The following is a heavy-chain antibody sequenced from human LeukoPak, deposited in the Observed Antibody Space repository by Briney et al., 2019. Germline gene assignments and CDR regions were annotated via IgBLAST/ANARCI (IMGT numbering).Heavy chain of an antibody. CDR1: GFTVSTSY. CDR2: IYSGGTT. V-gene: IGHV3-53*05. J-gene: IGHJ6*03. D-gene: IGHD6-13*01. CDR3: ATQYSSSWYYYMDV. Sequence: GGSLRLSCAASGFTVSTSYMSWVRQAPGKGLEWVSVIYSGGTTYYADSVKGRFTISRDNSKNTLYLQMGSLRAEDMAVYYCATQYSSSWYYYMDVWGKGTTVTVSS.